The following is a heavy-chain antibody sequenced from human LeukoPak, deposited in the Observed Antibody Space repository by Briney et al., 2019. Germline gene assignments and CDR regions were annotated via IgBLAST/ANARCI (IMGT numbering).Heavy chain of an antibody. CDR3: ARHGGPRRIAAAIILGSSHKYYFDY. CDR2: INPSDGST. CDR1: GYTFTGYY. D-gene: IGHD6-13*01. Sequence: ASVKVSCKASGYTFTGYYMHWVRQAPGQGLEWMGIINPSDGSTTYAQKFQGRVTMTRDMSTRTVYMELSSLRSEDTAVYYCARHGGPRRIAAAIILGSSHKYYFDYWGQGTPVTVSS. J-gene: IGHJ4*02. V-gene: IGHV1-46*01.